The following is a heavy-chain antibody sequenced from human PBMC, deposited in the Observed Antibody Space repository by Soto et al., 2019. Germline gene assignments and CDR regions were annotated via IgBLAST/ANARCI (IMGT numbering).Heavy chain of an antibody. CDR1: GYTFTSYG. CDR3: ARDGGTTPYDYYYGMDV. Sequence: QVQLVQSGAEVKKPGASVKVSCKASGYTFTSYGISWVRQAPGQGLEWMGWISAYNGNTNYAQKLQGRITMTTDTSTSTAYMELRSPRSDDTAVYYCARDGGTTPYDYYYGMDVWGQGTTVTVSS. J-gene: IGHJ6*02. D-gene: IGHD1-7*01. V-gene: IGHV1-18*01. CDR2: ISAYNGNT.